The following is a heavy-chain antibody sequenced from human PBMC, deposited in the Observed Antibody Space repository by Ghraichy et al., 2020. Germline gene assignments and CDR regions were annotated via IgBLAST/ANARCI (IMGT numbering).Heavy chain of an antibody. Sequence: SQTLSLTCTVSDGSISSSSYYWGWIRQPPGKGLEWIGSIYYSGSTYYNPSLKSRVTISVDTSKNQFSLKLSSVTAADTAVYYCARGGIVVVPAAINAFDIWGQGTMVTVSS. CDR2: IYYSGST. CDR1: DGSISSSSYY. D-gene: IGHD2-2*01. V-gene: IGHV4-39*01. CDR3: ARGGIVVVPAAINAFDI. J-gene: IGHJ3*02.